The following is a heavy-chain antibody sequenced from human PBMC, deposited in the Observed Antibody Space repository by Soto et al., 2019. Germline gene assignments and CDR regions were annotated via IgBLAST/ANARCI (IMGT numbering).Heavy chain of an antibody. CDR3: AREYCTSIRCYVPDY. J-gene: IGHJ4*02. CDR2: ISTYNANT. Sequence: HVQLVQSGAEVKKPGASVKVSCKASGYTLTSYGISWVRQAPGQGLEWMGWISTYNANTNYAQKFQGRVTMTTDTSTSTAYMELGSLTSDDSAVYYCAREYCTSIRCYVPDYWGQGTLVNVSS. V-gene: IGHV1-18*01. D-gene: IGHD2-2*01. CDR1: GYTLTSYG.